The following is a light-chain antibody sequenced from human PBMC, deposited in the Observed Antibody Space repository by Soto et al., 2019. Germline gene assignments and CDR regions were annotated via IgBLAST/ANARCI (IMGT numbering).Light chain of an antibody. CDR2: DAS. Sequence: QVTQSPSTLSAFLGDKIPIPCPASQGISFWLARDQQKPGKAPKLLIFDASSLESGVPSRFSGSGSGTEFTLTISSLQPDDFATYYCQHYNSYSWTFGQGTKVEIK. J-gene: IGKJ1*01. CDR1: QGISFW. CDR3: QHYNSYSWT. V-gene: IGKV1-5*01.